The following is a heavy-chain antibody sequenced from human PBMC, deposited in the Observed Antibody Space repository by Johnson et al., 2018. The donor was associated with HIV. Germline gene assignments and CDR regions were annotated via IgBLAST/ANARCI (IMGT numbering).Heavy chain of an antibody. D-gene: IGHD2-2*01. Sequence: QVQLVESGGGVVRPGGSLRLSCAASGFTFSSYGMHWVHQAPGKGLEWVAFIRYGGSNKYYADSVKGRFTISRDNSKNTLYLQMNSLRAEDTAVYYCAIPLGVPTDDDAFDIWGQGTMVTVSS. CDR1: GFTFSSYG. J-gene: IGHJ3*02. CDR3: AIPLGVPTDDDAFDI. V-gene: IGHV3-30*02. CDR2: IRYGGSNK.